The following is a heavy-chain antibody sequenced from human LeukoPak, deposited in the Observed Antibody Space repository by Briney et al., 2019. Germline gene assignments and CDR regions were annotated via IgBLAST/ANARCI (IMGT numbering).Heavy chain of an antibody. CDR2: INPNSGGT. J-gene: IGHJ4*02. Sequence: ASVKVSCKASGYTFTGYYMHWVRQAPGQRLEWMGWINPNSGGTNYAQKFQGRVTMTRDTSISTAYMELSRLRSDDTAVYYCARDSSSWYGGFDYWGQGTLVTVSS. D-gene: IGHD6-13*01. CDR1: GYTFTGYY. CDR3: ARDSSSWYGGFDY. V-gene: IGHV1-2*02.